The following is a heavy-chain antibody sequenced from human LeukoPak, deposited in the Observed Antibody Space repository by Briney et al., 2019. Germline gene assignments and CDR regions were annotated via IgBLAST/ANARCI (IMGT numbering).Heavy chain of an antibody. Sequence: PGGSLRLSCAASGFTISSYWMHWVRQAPGEGLVWVSRINNDASSTSYADSVKGRFTISRDNAKNTVYLQMNSLRAGDTAVYYCASLVVTDNWAFDIWGQGTMVFVSS. J-gene: IGHJ3*02. CDR3: ASLVVTDNWAFDI. CDR1: GFTISSYW. D-gene: IGHD2-21*02. CDR2: INNDASST. V-gene: IGHV3-74*01.